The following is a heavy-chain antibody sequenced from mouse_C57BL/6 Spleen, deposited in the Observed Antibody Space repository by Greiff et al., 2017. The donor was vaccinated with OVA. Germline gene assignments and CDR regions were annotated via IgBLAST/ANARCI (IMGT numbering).Heavy chain of an antibody. V-gene: IGHV5-17*01. J-gene: IGHJ3*01. D-gene: IGHD4-1*01. Sequence: EVKLVESGGGLVKPGGSLKLSCAASGFTFSDYGMHWVRQAPEKGLEWVAYISSGSSTIYYADTVKGRFTISRDNAKNTLFLQMTSLRSEDTAMYYCANGTYSAWFAYWGQGTLVTVSA. CDR2: ISSGSSTI. CDR1: GFTFSDYG. CDR3: ANGTYSAWFAY.